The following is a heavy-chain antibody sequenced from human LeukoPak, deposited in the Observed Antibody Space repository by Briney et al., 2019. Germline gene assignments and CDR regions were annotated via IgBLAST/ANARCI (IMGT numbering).Heavy chain of an antibody. J-gene: IGHJ4*02. CDR1: GGSFSGYY. CDR3: ARGRPWGFDY. Sequence: SETLSLTCAVYGGSFSGYYWSWIRQPPGKGLEWIGEINHSGSTNYNPSLKSRVTISVDTSKNQFSLKLSSVTAADTAVYYCARGRPWGFDYWGQGTLVTVSS. V-gene: IGHV4-34*01. D-gene: IGHD7-27*01. CDR2: INHSGST.